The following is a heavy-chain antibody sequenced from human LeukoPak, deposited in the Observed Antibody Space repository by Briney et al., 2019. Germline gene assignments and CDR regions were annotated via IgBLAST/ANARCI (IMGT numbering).Heavy chain of an antibody. D-gene: IGHD2-2*01. CDR1: GDSLTSHF. J-gene: IGHJ3*02. CDR2: LFHSGTT. CDR3: ARRMPTVTDAFDI. V-gene: IGHV4-59*08. Sequence: KPSETLSLTCNVSGDSLTSHFWSGIRQTPGKGLEWIGYLFHSGTTNYSPSLKSRVTISLDTSKKQFYLRLASVTAADTAVYYCARRMPTVTDAFDIWGRGTMVSVSS.